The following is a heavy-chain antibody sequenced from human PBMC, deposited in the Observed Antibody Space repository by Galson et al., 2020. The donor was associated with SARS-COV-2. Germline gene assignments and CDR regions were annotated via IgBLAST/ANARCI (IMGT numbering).Heavy chain of an antibody. Sequence: SETLSLTCAVSGTSISSGGYSWGWIRQPPGEGLEWIGSIYHSGATFYNPSLRSRRSMSVDTSNNQYSLNLISVTASDTAISFYAADTLMVGDPTPHRADYWGQGTLVTVSS. CDR1: GTSISSGGYS. CDR3: AADTLMVGDPTPHRADY. V-gene: IGHV4-38-2*01. D-gene: IGHD2-15*01. J-gene: IGHJ4*02. CDR2: IYHSGAT.